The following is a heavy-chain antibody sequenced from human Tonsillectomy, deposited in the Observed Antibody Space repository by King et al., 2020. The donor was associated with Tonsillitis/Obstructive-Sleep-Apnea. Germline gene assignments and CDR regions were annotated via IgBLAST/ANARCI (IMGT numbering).Heavy chain of an antibody. CDR3: ARVAGSYD. J-gene: IGHJ4*02. V-gene: IGHV3-72*01. CDR1: GFTFSAHY. Sequence: VQLVESGGGLVQPGGSLRLSCAASGFTFSAHYMDWVRQAPGKGLEWVGRIRNKDNSYTTEYAASVKGRFTISRDDSKNSMYLKMNSLKTEDTAVYYCARVAGSYDLGQGTLVTVSS. CDR2: IRNKDNSYTT. D-gene: IGHD1-26*01.